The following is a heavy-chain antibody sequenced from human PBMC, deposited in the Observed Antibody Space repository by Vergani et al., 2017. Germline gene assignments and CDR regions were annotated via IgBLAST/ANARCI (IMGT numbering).Heavy chain of an antibody. Sequence: QVQLVQSGAEVKKPGASVKVSCKASGYTFSSYGISWVRQAPGKGLEWMGWISAYNGNTNYAKKVQGRVTMTTDTSKSTAYMELRSLRSDDTAVYYCAREPAVVGASKSHYFDYWGQGTRVTVSS. CDR3: AREPAVVGASKSHYFDY. D-gene: IGHD1-26*01. CDR1: GYTFSSYG. CDR2: ISAYNGNT. V-gene: IGHV1-18*04. J-gene: IGHJ4*02.